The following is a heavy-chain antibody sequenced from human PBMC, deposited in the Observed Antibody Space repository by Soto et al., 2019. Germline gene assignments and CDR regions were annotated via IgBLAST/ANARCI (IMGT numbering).Heavy chain of an antibody. CDR3: ARPTGITGTTFDS. CDR1: GVSISSSTYY. J-gene: IGHJ4*02. V-gene: IGHV4-39*01. CDR2: IYYSGST. D-gene: IGHD1-7*01. Sequence: SETLSLTCTVSGVSISSSTYYWGWIRQPPGKGLEWIGTIYYSGSTYYNPSLKSRVTISVDTSKNQFSLKLYSMTAADAAVYFCARPTGITGTTFDSWGQGPQVTVSS.